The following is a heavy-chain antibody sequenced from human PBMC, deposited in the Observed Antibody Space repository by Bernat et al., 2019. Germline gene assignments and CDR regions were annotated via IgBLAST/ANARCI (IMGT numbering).Heavy chain of an antibody. CDR2: ISFDGKNT. CDR3: ARDPARFCSTTKCYGGRYFPH. V-gene: IGHV3-30*01. Sequence: QVQVVESGGGVVQPGGSLRLSCTGSGFTFSNYALHWVRQAPGKGLEWVAVISFDGKNTFYADSVKDRFTISRDNLQNTMSLQMNSLRAEETAVYYCARDPARFCSTTKCYGGRYFPHWGQGTLVTVSS. J-gene: IGHJ1*01. D-gene: IGHD2-2*01. CDR1: GFTFSNYA.